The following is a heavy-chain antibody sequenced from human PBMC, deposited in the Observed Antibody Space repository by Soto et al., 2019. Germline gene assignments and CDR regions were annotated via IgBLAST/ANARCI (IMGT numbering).Heavy chain of an antibody. CDR1: GFTFRNYD. V-gene: IGHV3-13*05. Sequence: EVQLVESGGGLVQPGGSLRLSCEASGFTFRNYDMHWVRQGTGKGLEWVSGISAAGDPDYADSVEGRFTISRENAQNSFFMQMISLRLGDTAVYFCARTDRDYYGLDVWGQGTTVIVSS. CDR3: ARTDRDYYGLDV. J-gene: IGHJ6*02. CDR2: ISAAGDP.